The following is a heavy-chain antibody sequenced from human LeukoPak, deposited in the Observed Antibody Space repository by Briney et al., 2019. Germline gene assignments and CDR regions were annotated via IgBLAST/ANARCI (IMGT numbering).Heavy chain of an antibody. CDR3: ARRAGAYSHPYDY. D-gene: IGHD4/OR15-4a*01. V-gene: IGHV3-53*01. CDR1: GFTVSSNS. Sequence: GGSLGLSGTVSGFTVSSNSMSWVRQAPGKGLEWVSFIYSDNTHYSDSVKGRFTISRDNSKNTLYLQMNSLRAEDTAVYYCARRAGAYSHPYDYWGQGTLVTVSS. CDR2: IYSDNT. J-gene: IGHJ4*02.